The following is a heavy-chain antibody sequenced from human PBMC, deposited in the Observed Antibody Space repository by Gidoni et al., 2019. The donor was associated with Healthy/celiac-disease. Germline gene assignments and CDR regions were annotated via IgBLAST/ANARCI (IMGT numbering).Heavy chain of an antibody. V-gene: IGHV4-38-2*01. CDR2: IYHSGST. CDR3: ASGYTY. J-gene: IGHJ4*02. CDR1: GYSISSGYY. D-gene: IGHD5-18*01. Sequence: QVQLQESGPGLVKPSETLSLTCAVSGYSISSGYYWGWIRQPPGKGLEWIGSIYHSGSTYYNPSLKSRVTISVDTSKNQFSLKLSSVTAAYTAVYYCASGYTYWGQGTLVTVSS.